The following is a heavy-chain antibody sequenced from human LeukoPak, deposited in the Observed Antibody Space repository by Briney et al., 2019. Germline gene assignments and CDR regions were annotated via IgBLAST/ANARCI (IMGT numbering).Heavy chain of an antibody. Sequence: SETLSLTCTVSGGSVSSGSYYWSWIRQPPGKGLEWIGYIYYSGSTNYNPSLKSRVTISVDTSKNQFSLKLSSVTAADTAVYYCARESRLLGKPHAFDIWGQGTMVTVSS. CDR3: ARESRLLGKPHAFDI. CDR2: IYYSGST. V-gene: IGHV4-61*01. CDR1: GGSVSSGSYY. D-gene: IGHD2/OR15-2a*01. J-gene: IGHJ3*02.